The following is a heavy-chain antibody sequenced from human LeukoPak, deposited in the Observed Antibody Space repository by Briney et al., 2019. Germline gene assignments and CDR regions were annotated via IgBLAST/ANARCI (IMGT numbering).Heavy chain of an antibody. D-gene: IGHD2-2*01. CDR1: GFTFSSYA. V-gene: IGHV3-23*01. Sequence: GASLRLSCAASGFTFSSYAMSWVRQAPGKGLEWVSAISGSGGSTYYADSVKGRFTISRDNSKNTLYLQINSLRAEDTAVYYCAKDPGCTSCFHGFDPWGQGTLVTVSS. CDR3: AKDPGCTSCFHGFDP. CDR2: ISGSGGST. J-gene: IGHJ5*02.